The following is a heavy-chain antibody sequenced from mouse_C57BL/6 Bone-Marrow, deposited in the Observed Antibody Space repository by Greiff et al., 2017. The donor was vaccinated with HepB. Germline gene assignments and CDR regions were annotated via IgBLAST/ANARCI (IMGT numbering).Heavy chain of an antibody. Sequence: VQLKQSGAELVKPGASVKLSCTASGFNIKDYYMHWVKQRTEQGLEWIGRIDPEDGETKYAPKFPGKATITADTSSNTAYLQLSSLTSGDTAVYYCVTRAMDYWGQGTSVTVSS. CDR2: IDPEDGET. CDR3: VTRAMDY. J-gene: IGHJ4*01. CDR1: GFNIKDYY. V-gene: IGHV14-2*01.